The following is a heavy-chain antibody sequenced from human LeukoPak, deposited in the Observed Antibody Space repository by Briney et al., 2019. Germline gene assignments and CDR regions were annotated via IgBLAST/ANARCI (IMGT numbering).Heavy chain of an antibody. CDR3: AREYILTGYYGDY. Sequence: ASVKVSCKASGYTFTGYYMHWVRQAPGQGLEWMGRINPKSGDTNYAQKFQGRVTMTWDTSISTAYMELSRLSSDDTAVYYCAREYILTGYYGDYWGQGTLVTVSS. CDR2: INPKSGDT. V-gene: IGHV1-2*02. D-gene: IGHD3-9*01. CDR1: GYTFTGYY. J-gene: IGHJ4*02.